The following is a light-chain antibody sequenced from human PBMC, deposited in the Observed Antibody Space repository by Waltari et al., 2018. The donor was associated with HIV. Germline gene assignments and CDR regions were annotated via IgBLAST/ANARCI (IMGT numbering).Light chain of an antibody. V-gene: IGKV4-1*01. CDR2: WAS. Sequence: DIVMTQSPDSLAVSLCERATINCKSSQSVLYSSSNKNYLAWYQHKPGQPPKLLIYWASTRESGVPDRFSGSGSGTDFTLTISSLQAEDVAVYYCQQYYSTWWTFGQGTKVEIK. J-gene: IGKJ1*01. CDR1: QSVLYSSSNKNY. CDR3: QQYYSTWWT.